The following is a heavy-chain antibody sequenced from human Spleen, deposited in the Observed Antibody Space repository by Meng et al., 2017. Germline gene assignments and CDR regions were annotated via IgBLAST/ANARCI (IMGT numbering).Heavy chain of an antibody. V-gene: IGHV6-1*01. CDR2: TYYRSEWYN. CDR1: GDSVSGNSAA. J-gene: IGHJ4*02. CDR3: AHGWAFDY. Sequence: QVQRQQSGPGLVEPSQTLSLTCAISGDSVSGNSAAWNWIRQSPSRGLEWLGRTYYRSEWYNDYAVSVQGRISINADTSMNQFSLQLNSVTPEDTAVYYCAHGWAFDYWGQGTLVTVSS. D-gene: IGHD6-19*01.